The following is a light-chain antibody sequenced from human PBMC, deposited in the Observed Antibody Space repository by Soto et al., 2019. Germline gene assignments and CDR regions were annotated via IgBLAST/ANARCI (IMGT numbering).Light chain of an antibody. V-gene: IGKV2-28*01. Sequence: DIMMTQTPLSLSVTPGQPASISCKSSQSLLHSDGRTYLYWYLQKPGQSPQLLIYLGSNRASGVPDRFTGSGSGTEFTLTISSLQPDDFATYYCQQYDSHSTFGQGTKVDIK. J-gene: IGKJ1*01. CDR1: QSLLHSDGRTY. CDR2: LGS. CDR3: QQYDSHST.